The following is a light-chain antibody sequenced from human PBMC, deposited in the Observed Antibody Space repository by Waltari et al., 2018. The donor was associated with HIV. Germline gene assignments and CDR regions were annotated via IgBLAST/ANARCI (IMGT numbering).Light chain of an antibody. CDR1: SSDVGGYNY. Sequence: QSALTQPASVSGSPGQSITISCTGTSSDVGGYNYVSWYQQHPGKAPKRMIYEFSNRPSWVTNLFSGSKSGKTASLTISVLQAEDEADYYCSSYTSSSTWVFGGGTKLTVL. V-gene: IGLV2-14*01. J-gene: IGLJ3*02. CDR3: SSYTSSSTWV. CDR2: EFS.